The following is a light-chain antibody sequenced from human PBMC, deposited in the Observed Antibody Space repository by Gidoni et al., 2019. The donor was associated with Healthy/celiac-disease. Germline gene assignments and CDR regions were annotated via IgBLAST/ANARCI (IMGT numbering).Light chain of an antibody. CDR1: QSISSY. CDR2: AAS. Sequence: DIQMTQSPSSLSASVGDRVTITCLASQSISSYLNRYKQKPGKAPNLLIYAASSLQSGVQSRFSGSGSGTDFTLTISSLQPEDFATYYCQQSYSTPRTFGQGTKVEIK. V-gene: IGKV1-39*01. J-gene: IGKJ1*01. CDR3: QQSYSTPRT.